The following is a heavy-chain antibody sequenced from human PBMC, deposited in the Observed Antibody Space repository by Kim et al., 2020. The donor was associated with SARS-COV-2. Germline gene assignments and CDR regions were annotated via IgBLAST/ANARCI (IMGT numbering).Heavy chain of an antibody. V-gene: IGHV3-30-3*01. CDR1: GFTFTSYA. CDR3: ARSTYGDFDRYFDY. CDR2: ISYDGSKK. Sequence: GGSLRLSCAASGFTFTSYALHWVRQAPGKGLEWMAVISYDGSKKNYADSVKGRFTISRDKSKNTLYLQMNSLRAEDTAVYYCARSTYGDFDRYFDYWGQGTLVTVSS. J-gene: IGHJ4*02. D-gene: IGHD4-17*01.